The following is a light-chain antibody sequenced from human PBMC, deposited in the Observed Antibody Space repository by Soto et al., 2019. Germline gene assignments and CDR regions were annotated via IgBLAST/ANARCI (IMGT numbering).Light chain of an antibody. CDR1: SSDVGGYNY. J-gene: IGLJ1*01. Sequence: QSVLTQPASVSGSPGQSITISCTGTSSDVGGYNYVSWYQQHPGKAPKLMIYDVSNRPSGVSNRFSGSKSGSTASQTISGLQAEDEADYYCSSYTSSSTLYVFGTGTKVTVL. CDR2: DVS. V-gene: IGLV2-14*01. CDR3: SSYTSSSTLYV.